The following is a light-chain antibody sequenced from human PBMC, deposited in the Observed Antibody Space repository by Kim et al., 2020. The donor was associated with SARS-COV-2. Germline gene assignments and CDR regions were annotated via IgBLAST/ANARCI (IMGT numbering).Light chain of an antibody. V-gene: IGKV3-20*01. J-gene: IGKJ5*01. CDR2: GTS. Sequence: SPGERATLSCRASQRVSSRYLAWYQQKPGQAPRLFIYGTSSRATGIPDRFSGSGSGTDFTLTISRLEPEDFAVYYCQQYGNLITFGQGTRLEIK. CDR1: QRVSSRY. CDR3: QQYGNLIT.